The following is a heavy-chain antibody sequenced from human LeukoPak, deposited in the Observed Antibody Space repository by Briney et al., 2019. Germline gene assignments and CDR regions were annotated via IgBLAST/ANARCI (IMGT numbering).Heavy chain of an antibody. CDR3: ARHSSSWYPGIFDY. CDR1: GGSFSGYY. V-gene: IGHV4-34*01. CDR2: INHSGST. J-gene: IGHJ4*02. Sequence: SETLSLTCAVYGGSFSGYYWSWIRQPPGKGLEWIGEINHSGSTNYNPSLKSRVTISVDTSKNQFSLKLSSVTAADTAVYYCARHSSSWYPGIFDYWGQGTLVTVSS. D-gene: IGHD6-13*01.